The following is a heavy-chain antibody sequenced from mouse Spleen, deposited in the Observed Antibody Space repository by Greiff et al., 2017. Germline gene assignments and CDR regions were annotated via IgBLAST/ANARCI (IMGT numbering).Heavy chain of an antibody. CDR3: ARDYYGSSYRYFDV. Sequence: VQGVESGPGLVQPSQSLSITCTVSGFSLTSYGVHWVRQPPGKGLEWLGVIWSGGSTDYNAAFISRLSISKDNSKSQVFFKMNSLQADDTAIYYCARDYYGSSYRYFDVWGAGTTVTVSS. V-gene: IGHV2-4*02. CDR1: GFSLTSYG. CDR2: IWSGGST. J-gene: IGHJ1*01. D-gene: IGHD1-1*01.